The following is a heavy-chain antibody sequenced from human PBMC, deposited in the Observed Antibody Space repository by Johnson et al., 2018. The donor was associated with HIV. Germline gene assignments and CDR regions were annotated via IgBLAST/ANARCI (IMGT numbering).Heavy chain of an antibody. J-gene: IGHJ3*02. CDR1: GFTFSSYW. CDR2: IKQDGSEK. V-gene: IGHV3-7*03. Sequence: EVQLVESWGGVVQPGRSLRLSCAASGFTFSSYWMSWVRQAPGKGLEWVANIKQDGSEKYYVDSVKGRFTISRDNAKNSLYLQMNSLRAEDTALYYCAKDRAAAFDAFDIWGQGTMVTVSS. CDR3: AKDRAAAFDAFDI. D-gene: IGHD6-13*01.